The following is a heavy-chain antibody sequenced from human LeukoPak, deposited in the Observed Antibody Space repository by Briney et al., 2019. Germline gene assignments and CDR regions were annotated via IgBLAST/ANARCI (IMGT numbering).Heavy chain of an antibody. J-gene: IGHJ4*02. CDR2: IRYDGSNK. D-gene: IGHD3-10*01. V-gene: IGHV3-30*02. Sequence: GGSLRLSCAASGFTFSSYGMHWVRQAPGKGLEWVAFIRYDGSNKYYADSVKGRLTISRDNSKNTLYLQMNSLRAEDTAVYYCAKDSPSSWFGEFYYFVYWGQGTLVTVSS. CDR1: GFTFSSYG. CDR3: AKDSPSSWFGEFYYFVY.